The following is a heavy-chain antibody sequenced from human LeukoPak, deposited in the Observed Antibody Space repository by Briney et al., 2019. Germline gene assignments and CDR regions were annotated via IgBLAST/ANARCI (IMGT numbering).Heavy chain of an antibody. J-gene: IGHJ4*02. D-gene: IGHD3-10*01. CDR1: GFTFSSYG. Sequence: GGSLRLSCAASGFTFSSYGMHWVRQAPGKGLEWVAVIWYDGSNKYYADSVKGRFTISRDNSKNTLSLQMNSLRAEDTAVYYCAKDKYGEYFFDYWGQGTLVTVSS. CDR2: IWYDGSNK. V-gene: IGHV3-33*06. CDR3: AKDKYGEYFFDY.